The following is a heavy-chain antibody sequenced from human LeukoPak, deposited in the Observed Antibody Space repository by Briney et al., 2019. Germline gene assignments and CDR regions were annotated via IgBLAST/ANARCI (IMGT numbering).Heavy chain of an antibody. D-gene: IGHD6-19*01. CDR2: INQGGNEK. CDR1: GYTFSGYW. Sequence: GGSLRLSCAASGYTFSGYWMSWVRQAPGKGLEWVANINQGGNEKYYVDSVEGRFTISRDNAKNSLYLQMNSLRAEDTAVYFCAGGSGWVTDSWGQGTLVTVSA. CDR3: AGGSGWVTDS. V-gene: IGHV3-7*01. J-gene: IGHJ4*02.